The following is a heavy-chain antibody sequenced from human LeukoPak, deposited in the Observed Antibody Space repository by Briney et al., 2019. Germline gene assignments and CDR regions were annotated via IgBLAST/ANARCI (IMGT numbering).Heavy chain of an antibody. CDR2: INHSGST. CDR3: ARRYCSGGSCYSERGAFDI. J-gene: IGHJ3*02. D-gene: IGHD2-15*01. CDR1: GGSFSGYY. Sequence: SETLSLTCAVYGGSFSGYYWSWIRQPPGKGLEWIGEINHSGSTNYNPSLKSRVTISVDTSKNQFSLKLSSVTAADTAVYYCARRYCSGGSCYSERGAFDIWGQGTMVTVSS. V-gene: IGHV4-34*01.